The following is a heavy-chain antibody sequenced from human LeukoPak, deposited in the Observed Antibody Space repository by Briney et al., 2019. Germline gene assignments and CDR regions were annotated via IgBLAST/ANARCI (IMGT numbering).Heavy chain of an antibody. CDR1: GDSLSSYY. V-gene: IGHV4-59*12. Sequence: SETLSLTCTVSGDSLSSYYWSWIRQPPGKGLEWIGYIYYSGSTNYNPSLKSRVTISVDTSKNQFSLKLSSVTAADTAVYYCARDPYSSSWYARGAFDYWGQGTLVTVSS. J-gene: IGHJ4*02. CDR2: IYYSGST. CDR3: ARDPYSSSWYARGAFDY. D-gene: IGHD6-13*01.